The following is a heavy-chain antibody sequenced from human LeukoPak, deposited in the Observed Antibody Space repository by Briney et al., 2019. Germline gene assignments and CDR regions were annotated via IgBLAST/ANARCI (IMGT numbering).Heavy chain of an antibody. CDR1: GYNFAGYW. V-gene: IGHV5-51*01. CDR3: AREGRSSSPMDY. Sequence: GESLKISCKGSGYNFAGYWIVWVRQMPGKGLEWMGVIYPGDSDTTYGPSFQGQVTISADKSISTAYLQWTSLKASDTAMYYCAREGRSSSPMDYWGQGTLVTVSS. D-gene: IGHD6-6*01. J-gene: IGHJ4*02. CDR2: IYPGDSDT.